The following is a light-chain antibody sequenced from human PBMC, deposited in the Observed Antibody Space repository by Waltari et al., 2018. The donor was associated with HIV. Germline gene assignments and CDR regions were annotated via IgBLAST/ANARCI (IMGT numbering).Light chain of an antibody. CDR3: QSFDSSLGGWV. J-gene: IGLJ3*02. CDR2: GNS. CDR1: SSNIGAPDG. Sequence: QSVLTQPPSVSGAPGSRVTIPCTGTSSNIGAPDGVPWYQHFPGTAPKLLIYGNSNRPSGVPDLFSGSRSGTSSSLAISGLQAEDEAHYYCQSFDSSLGGWVFGGGTKLTVL. V-gene: IGLV1-40*01.